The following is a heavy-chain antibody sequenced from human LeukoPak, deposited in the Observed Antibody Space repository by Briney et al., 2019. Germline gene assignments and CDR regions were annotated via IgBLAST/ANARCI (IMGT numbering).Heavy chain of an antibody. Sequence: SETLSLTCTVSGGSISSYYWSWIRQHPGKGLEWIGYIYYSGSTYYNPSLKSRVTISVDTSKNQFSLKLSSVTAADTAVYYCARDLKGTAMVRDNWFDPWGQGTLVTVSS. V-gene: IGHV4-59*06. D-gene: IGHD5-18*01. J-gene: IGHJ5*02. CDR3: ARDLKGTAMVRDNWFDP. CDR1: GGSISSYY. CDR2: IYYSGST.